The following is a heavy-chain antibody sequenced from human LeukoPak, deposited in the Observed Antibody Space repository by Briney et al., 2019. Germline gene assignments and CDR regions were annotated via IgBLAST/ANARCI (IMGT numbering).Heavy chain of an antibody. CDR3: AKELGYCSAGRCEYFQH. J-gene: IGHJ1*01. CDR1: GFTFSSYA. CDR2: ISGSGSST. V-gene: IGHV3-23*01. D-gene: IGHD2-15*01. Sequence: GGSLRLSCAASGFTFSSYAMNWVRQAPGKGLEWVSAISGSGSSTYYADSVKGRFIISRDNSKNTLYLQMNSLRAEDTAIYYCAKELGYCSAGRCEYFQHWGQGTLVTVSS.